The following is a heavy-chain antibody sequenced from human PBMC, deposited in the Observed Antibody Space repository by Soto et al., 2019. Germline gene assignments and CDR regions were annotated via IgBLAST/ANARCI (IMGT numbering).Heavy chain of an antibody. J-gene: IGHJ4*02. CDR3: ARRHYYGSGSYGHVDY. V-gene: IGHV1-69*12. D-gene: IGHD3-10*01. CDR2: IIPIFGTA. Sequence: QVQLVQSGAEVKKPGSSVKVSCKASGGTFSSYAISWVRQAPGQGLEWMGGIIPIFGTANYAQKFQGRVTITADESTSTAYMGLSSLRSEDTAVYYCARRHYYGSGSYGHVDYWGQGTLVTVSS. CDR1: GGTFSSYA.